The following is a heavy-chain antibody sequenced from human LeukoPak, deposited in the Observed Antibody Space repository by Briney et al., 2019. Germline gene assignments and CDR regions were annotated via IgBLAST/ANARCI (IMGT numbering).Heavy chain of an antibody. CDR2: ISGSGGTT. J-gene: IGHJ6*02. CDR3: AKVSGGGLYYDGMDV. V-gene: IGHV3-23*01. Sequence: GGSLRLSCAASGFTFSSYWMNWVRQAPGKGLEWVSVISGSGGTTYYADSVKGRFTISRDSSKNTLYLQMNSLRAEDTAVYYCAKVSGGGLYYDGMDVWGQGTTVTVSS. CDR1: GFTFSSYW. D-gene: IGHD1-14*01.